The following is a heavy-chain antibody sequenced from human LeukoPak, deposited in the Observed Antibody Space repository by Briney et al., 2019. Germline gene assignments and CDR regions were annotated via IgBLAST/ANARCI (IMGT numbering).Heavy chain of an antibody. Sequence: GGSLRLSCAASGFTFSDYYMSWIRQAPVKVLEWVSYISSSGSTIYYADSVKGRFTISRDNAKNSLYLQMNSLRAEDTAVYYCATHERSTWYGDIDYWGQGTLVTVSS. CDR2: ISSSGSTI. V-gene: IGHV3-11*01. J-gene: IGHJ4*02. D-gene: IGHD6-13*01. CDR1: GFTFSDYY. CDR3: ATHERSTWYGDIDY.